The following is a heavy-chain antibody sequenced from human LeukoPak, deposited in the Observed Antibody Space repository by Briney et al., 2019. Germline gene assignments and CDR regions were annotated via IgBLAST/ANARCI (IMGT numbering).Heavy chain of an antibody. D-gene: IGHD3-22*01. Sequence: ASVKVSCKASGYTFTDYYMHRVRQAPGQGLEWMGWITPNSGATKYAQKFRGRVSMTRDTSINTAYMELSRLRSDDTAIYYCARVSRFYYDSSGDFDYWGQGTLATVSS. CDR1: GYTFTDYY. V-gene: IGHV1-2*02. CDR3: ARVSRFYYDSSGDFDY. CDR2: ITPNSGAT. J-gene: IGHJ4*02.